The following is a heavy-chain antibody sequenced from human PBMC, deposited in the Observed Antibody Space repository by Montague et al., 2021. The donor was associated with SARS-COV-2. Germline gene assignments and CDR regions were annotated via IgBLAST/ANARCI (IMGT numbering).Heavy chain of an antibody. CDR2: IYWDEDK. CDR1: GFSLTSSGEG. CDR3: AHISKLARVRWFDP. D-gene: IGHD3-16*02. J-gene: IGHJ5*02. V-gene: IGHV2-5*02. Sequence: PALVKPTQTLTLTCTVSGFSLTSSGEGVGWIRQPPGKALEWLALIYWDEDKRYSPSLKNRLLVTNDSAKNQVVLTVISMDPADTGTYYCAHISKLARVRWFDPWGQGTLVTVSS.